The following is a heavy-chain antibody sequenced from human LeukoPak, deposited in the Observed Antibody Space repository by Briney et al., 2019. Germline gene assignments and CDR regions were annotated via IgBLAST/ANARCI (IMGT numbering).Heavy chain of an antibody. CDR1: GFTFSSYG. D-gene: IGHD3-22*01. CDR2: ISGSGGST. V-gene: IGHV3-23*01. J-gene: IGHJ4*02. CDR3: ASSYYYDSRPY. Sequence: GGSLRLSCAASGFTFSSYGMSWVRQAPGKGLEWVSAISGSGGSTYYADSVKGRFTISRDNSKNTLYLQMNSLRAEDTAVYYCASSYYYDSRPYWGQGTLVTVSS.